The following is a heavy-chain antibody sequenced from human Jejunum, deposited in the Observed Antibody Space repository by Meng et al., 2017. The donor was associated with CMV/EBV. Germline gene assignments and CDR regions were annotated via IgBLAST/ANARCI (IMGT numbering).Heavy chain of an antibody. CDR3: ASGHSSPLGY. CDR2: VNPYSGGT. V-gene: IGHV1-2*06. D-gene: IGHD3-22*01. CDR1: GYTFTGYY. J-gene: IGHJ4*02. Sequence: QVQLVQSGAEVKKPGASVKVSCKTSGYTFTGYYTHWVRQAPGQGLEWMGRVNPYSGGTDYPQTFQGRVTMTTDTSITTGYMELSSLTSDDTAIYYCASGHSSPLGYWGQGTLVTVSS.